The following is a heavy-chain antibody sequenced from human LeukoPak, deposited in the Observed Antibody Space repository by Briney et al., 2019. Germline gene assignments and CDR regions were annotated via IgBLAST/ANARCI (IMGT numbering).Heavy chain of an antibody. CDR3: ARDAGGHSSSPLKDY. CDR2: ISYDGSNK. V-gene: IGHV3-30-3*01. J-gene: IGHJ4*02. D-gene: IGHD6-6*01. CDR1: GFTFSSYA. Sequence: GGSLRLSCAASGFTFSSYAMRWVRQAPGKGLEWVAVISYDGSNKYYADSVKGRFTISRDNSKNTLYLQMNSLRAEDTAVYYCARDAGGHSSSPLKDYWGQGTLVTVSS.